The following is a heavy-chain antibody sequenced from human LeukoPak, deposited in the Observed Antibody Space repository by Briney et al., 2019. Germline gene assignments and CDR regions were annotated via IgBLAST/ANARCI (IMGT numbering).Heavy chain of an antibody. CDR1: GVTLSSFA. Sequence: GGSLRLSCAASGVTLSSFAMSWARQAPGKGLEWVSGISSSGSGDNTYYADSVKGRFTISRDSSKNTLFLHMNTLRAEDTAIYYCAKDRTVRASYWYFDLWGRGTLVTVSS. V-gene: IGHV3-23*01. CDR2: ISSSGSGDNT. D-gene: IGHD4-17*01. CDR3: AKDRTVRASYWYFDL. J-gene: IGHJ2*01.